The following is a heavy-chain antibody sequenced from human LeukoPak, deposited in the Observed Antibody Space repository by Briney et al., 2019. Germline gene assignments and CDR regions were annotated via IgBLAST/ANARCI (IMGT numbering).Heavy chain of an antibody. CDR1: GGSISSGGYS. Sequence: PSETLSLTCAVSGGSISSGGYSWSWIRQPPGKGLEWIGYIYHNGNTYYSPSLKSRVTISVDRSKNQLSLKLSSVTAADTAMYYCASGGYSYGFDYWGQGTLVTVSS. J-gene: IGHJ4*02. V-gene: IGHV4-30-2*01. D-gene: IGHD5-18*01. CDR3: ASGGYSYGFDY. CDR2: IYHNGNT.